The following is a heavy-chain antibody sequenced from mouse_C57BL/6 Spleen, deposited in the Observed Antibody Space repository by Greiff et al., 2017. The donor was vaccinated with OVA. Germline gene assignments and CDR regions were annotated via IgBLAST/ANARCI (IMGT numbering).Heavy chain of an antibody. D-gene: IGHD1-1*01. Sequence: VQRVESGPGLVQPSQSLSITCTVSGFSLTSYGVHWVRQSPGKGLEWLGEIWSGGSTDYNAAFISRMSISKDKSKSQDCLTMKRLHADDTAIYSFARSEYYGSPFDYWGQGTVVTVSA. V-gene: IGHV2-2*01. CDR3: ARSEYYGSPFDY. J-gene: IGHJ3*01. CDR2: IWSGGST. CDR1: GFSLTSYG.